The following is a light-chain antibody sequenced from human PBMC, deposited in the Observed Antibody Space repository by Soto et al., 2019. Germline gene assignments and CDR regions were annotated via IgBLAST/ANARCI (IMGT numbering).Light chain of an antibody. CDR3: QQRKDWPPLT. CDR2: DAS. J-gene: IGKJ4*01. Sequence: EVVLTQSPVTLALSPGERATLSCRASQNVDIYVAWYQQKPGQAPRLLIYDASNRATGIPARFSGSGSGTDCTLTISSLEHEDFAVYYCQQRKDWPPLTFGGGTKVEIK. CDR1: QNVDIY. V-gene: IGKV3-11*01.